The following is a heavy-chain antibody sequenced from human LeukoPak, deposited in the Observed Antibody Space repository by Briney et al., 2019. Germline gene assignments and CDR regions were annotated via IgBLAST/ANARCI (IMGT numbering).Heavy chain of an antibody. D-gene: IGHD3-16*01. V-gene: IGHV4-59*12. CDR1: GGSISSYY. Sequence: SETLSLTCTVSGGSISSYYWSWIRQPPGKGLEWIGYMHHSGSINYNPSLKSRVTISGDTSKNQFSLKLSSVTAADTAVYYCARGRRTLWGPFDYWGQGTLVTVSS. CDR3: ARGRRTLWGPFDY. J-gene: IGHJ4*02. CDR2: MHHSGSI.